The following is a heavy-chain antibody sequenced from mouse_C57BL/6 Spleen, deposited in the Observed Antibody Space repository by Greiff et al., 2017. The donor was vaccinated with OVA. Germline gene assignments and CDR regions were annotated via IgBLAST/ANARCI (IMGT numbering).Heavy chain of an antibody. CDR1: GFSLTSYG. J-gene: IGHJ1*03. Sequence: VQRVESGPGLVQPSQSLSITCTVSGFSLTSYGVHWVRQSPGKGLEWLGVIWSGGSTDYNAAFISRLSISKDNSKSQVFFKMNSLQADDTAIYYCARKMGSYWYFDVWGTGTTVTVSS. CDR2: IWSGGST. D-gene: IGHD2-3*01. V-gene: IGHV2-2*01. CDR3: ARKMGSYWYFDV.